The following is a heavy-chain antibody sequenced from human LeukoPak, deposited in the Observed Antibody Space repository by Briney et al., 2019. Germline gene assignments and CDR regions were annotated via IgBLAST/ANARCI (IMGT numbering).Heavy chain of an antibody. CDR3: TTRHQDGC. CDR2: IKSNIEGGTM. Sequence: PGGSLRLYCVASGFTFSDAWVSWVRKAPGQGLEWFGRIKSNIEGGTMAIGAPVKGRFSISREDSRNTLYLQMTSPKAEDTAVYYCTTRHQDGCWGQGTLVTVS. V-gene: IGHV3-15*01. D-gene: IGHD6-25*01. J-gene: IGHJ4*02. CDR1: GFTFSDAW.